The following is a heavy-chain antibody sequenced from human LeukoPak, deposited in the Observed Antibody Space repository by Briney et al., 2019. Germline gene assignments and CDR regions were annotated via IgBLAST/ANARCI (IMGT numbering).Heavy chain of an antibody. V-gene: IGHV5-51*01. D-gene: IGHD5-24*01. CDR2: VYPGDSDT. CDR3: AIGRTDGYNPFDY. Sequence: GESLKISCKGFGYSFSTYWIGWVRQMPGKGLEWMGVVYPGDSDTRYSPSFQGQITISADKSISTAYLQWRSLKASDTAMYYCAIGRTDGYNPFDYWGQGTLVTVSS. CDR1: GYSFSTYW. J-gene: IGHJ4*02.